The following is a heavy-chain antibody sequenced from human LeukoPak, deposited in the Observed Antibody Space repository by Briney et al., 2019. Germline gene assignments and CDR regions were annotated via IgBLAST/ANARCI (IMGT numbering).Heavy chain of an antibody. V-gene: IGHV1-2*06. J-gene: IGHJ5*02. CDR2: INPNGGGT. CDR1: GYTFTGYY. D-gene: IGHD5-18*01. Sequence: ASVKVSCKASGYTFTGYYMHGVRQAPGQGLEWMGRINPNGGGTNYAQKFQGRVTMTRDTSLSTAYMELSRLRSDDTAVYYWARAHVDTAMVTGVCWFDPWGQGTLVTVSS. CDR3: ARAHVDTAMVTGVCWFDP.